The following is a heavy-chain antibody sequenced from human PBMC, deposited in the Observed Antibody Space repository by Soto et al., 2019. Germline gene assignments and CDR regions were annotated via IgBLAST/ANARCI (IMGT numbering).Heavy chain of an antibody. Sequence: PGESLKISCEGSGYSFTSYWISWVRQMPGKGLEWMGRIDPSDSYTNYSPSFQGHVTISADKPISTAYLQWSSLKASDTAMYYCVRQGRIARPGDGMDVWSRGTTVTVSS. CDR3: VRQGRIARPGDGMDV. V-gene: IGHV5-10-1*01. CDR2: IDPSDSYT. J-gene: IGHJ6*02. CDR1: GYSFTSYW. D-gene: IGHD2-21*01.